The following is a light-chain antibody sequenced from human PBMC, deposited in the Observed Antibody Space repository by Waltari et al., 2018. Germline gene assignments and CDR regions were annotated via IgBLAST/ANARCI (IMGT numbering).Light chain of an antibody. J-gene: IGKJ3*01. V-gene: IGKV4-1*01. CDR1: PSVLYSSNNKNY. CDR3: QQYYNTPST. CDR2: WAS. Sequence: DIVMTQSPDSLAVSLGERAPFNCTSSPSVLYSSNNKNYLAWYQQKPGQPPKLLIYWASIRESGVPDRFSGSGSGTDFTLTINSLQAEDVAVYYCQQYYNTPSTFGPGTKVDIK.